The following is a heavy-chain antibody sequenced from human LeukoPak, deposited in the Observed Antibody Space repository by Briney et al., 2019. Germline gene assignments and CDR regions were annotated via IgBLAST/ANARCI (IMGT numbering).Heavy chain of an antibody. CDR3: ARARPSMWIDY. D-gene: IGHD5-12*01. CDR1: GFTFSSFG. Sequence: GGSLRLSCAASGFTFSSFGMTWVRQAPGKGLEWVAVISYDGSDKFYADSVKGRFTISRDSSKNTLYLQMNSLRPEDTAVYYCARARPSMWIDYWGQGTLVTVSS. CDR2: ISYDGSDK. V-gene: IGHV3-30*03. J-gene: IGHJ4*02.